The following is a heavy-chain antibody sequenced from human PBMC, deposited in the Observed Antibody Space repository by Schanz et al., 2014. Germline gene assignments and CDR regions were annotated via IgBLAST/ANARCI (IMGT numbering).Heavy chain of an antibody. Sequence: QVQLQESGPGLVKPSETLSLTCTVSGGSISSFKWSWIRQPPGKGLEYIGYIYSSGSTNYNPSLESRVTMSVDTSKNQFSLILTSVTAADTAVYYCELITLDRGVRNDYWGQGTLVSVSS. CDR1: GGSISSFK. CDR2: IYSSGST. CDR3: ELITLDRGVRNDY. J-gene: IGHJ4*02. V-gene: IGHV4-59*12. D-gene: IGHD3-10*01.